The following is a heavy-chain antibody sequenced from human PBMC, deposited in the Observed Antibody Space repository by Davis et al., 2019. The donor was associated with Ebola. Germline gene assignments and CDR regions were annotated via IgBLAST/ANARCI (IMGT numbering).Heavy chain of an antibody. D-gene: IGHD4-17*01. J-gene: IGHJ5*02. CDR3: VRDRLRADR. Sequence: PGGSLRLSCAASGFTFSSFLMHWVRQAPGKGLEWVAVISYDGNKNYADSVKGRFTISRDNSKNTLYLQMNSLRADDTAVYYCVRDRLRADRWGQGTQVSVSS. V-gene: IGHV3-30*04. CDR2: ISYDGNK. CDR1: GFTFSSFL.